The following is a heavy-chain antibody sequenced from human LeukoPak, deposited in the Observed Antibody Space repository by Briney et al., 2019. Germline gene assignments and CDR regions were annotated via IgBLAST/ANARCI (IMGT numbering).Heavy chain of an antibody. CDR3: ARHLSGIAAAGRRVNWFDP. Sequence: PSETLSLTCTVSGGSISSYYWSWIRQPAGKGLEWIGYIYYSGSTNYNPSLKSRVTISVDTSKNQFSLKLSSVTAADTAVYYCARHLSGIAAAGRRVNWFDPWGQGTLVTVSS. CDR1: GGSISSYY. D-gene: IGHD6-13*01. CDR2: IYYSGST. V-gene: IGHV4-59*08. J-gene: IGHJ5*02.